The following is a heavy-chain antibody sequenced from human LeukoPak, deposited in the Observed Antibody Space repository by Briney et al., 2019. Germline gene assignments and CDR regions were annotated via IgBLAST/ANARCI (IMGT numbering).Heavy chain of an antibody. V-gene: IGHV4-34*01. CDR3: ARAFDYYFDY. CDR2: INHRGTT. CDR1: GESFSDYY. J-gene: IGHJ4*02. D-gene: IGHD2-21*01. Sequence: KASETLSLTCAVYGESFSDYYWIWIRQPPGKGLEWIAEINHRGTTNYNPSLKSRLSLSVDTSNRHFSLKLTSVTAADTAVYYCARAFDYYFDYWSQGTLVTVSS.